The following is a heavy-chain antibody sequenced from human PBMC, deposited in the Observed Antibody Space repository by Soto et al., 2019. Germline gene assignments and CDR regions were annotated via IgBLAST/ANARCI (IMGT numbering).Heavy chain of an antibody. Sequence: VTSKASRYGLTNIGRSWVRPATSQGLEWMGRISGYNGNTDYAQKFQGRVTMTTDTSTSTTYMELRSLRSDDTAVYYCARGGVPAEHRGFYFYQCLDVWGKGNTGT. CDR3: ARGGVPAEHRGFYFYQCLDV. J-gene: IGHJ6*03. V-gene: IGHV1-18*01. D-gene: IGHD2-2*01. CDR1: RYGLTNIG. CDR2: ISGYNGNT.